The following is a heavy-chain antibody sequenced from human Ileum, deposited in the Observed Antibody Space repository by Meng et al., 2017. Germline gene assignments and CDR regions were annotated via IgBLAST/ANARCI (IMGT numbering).Heavy chain of an antibody. D-gene: IGHD3-10*01. CDR3: ARFYGSGTFEVHDY. CDR2: INYSGSR. Sequence: VQLQSAGPVLGRPSETLSRTCSVSGGSVISGSYYWSWIRQPPGKGLEWIGLINYSGSRNYNPSLKSQVTMSVDTSKNQVSLRLTSVTAADTAVYYCARFYGSGTFEVHDYWGQGTLVTVSS. CDR1: GGSVISGSYY. J-gene: IGHJ4*02. V-gene: IGHV4-61*01.